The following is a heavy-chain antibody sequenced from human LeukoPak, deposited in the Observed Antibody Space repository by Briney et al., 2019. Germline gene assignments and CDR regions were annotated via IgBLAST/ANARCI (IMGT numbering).Heavy chain of an antibody. Sequence: SETLSLTCTVSGGSISSSSYYWGWIRQPPGKGLEWIGSIYHSGSTYYNPSLKSRVTISVDTSKNQFSLKLSSVTAADTAVYYCARSSITMVRGVINWGQGTLVTVSS. CDR3: ARSSITMVRGVIN. D-gene: IGHD3-10*01. CDR1: GGSISSSSYY. CDR2: IYHSGST. J-gene: IGHJ4*02. V-gene: IGHV4-39*01.